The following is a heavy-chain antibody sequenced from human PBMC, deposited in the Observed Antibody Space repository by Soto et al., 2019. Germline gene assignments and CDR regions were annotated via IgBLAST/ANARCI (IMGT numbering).Heavy chain of an antibody. J-gene: IGHJ6*02. CDR1: GYTFTGYY. D-gene: IGHD3-10*01. CDR2: INPNSGGT. Sequence: GASVKVSCKASGYTFTGYYMHWVRQAPGQGLEWMGWINPNSGGTNYAQKFQGWVTMTRDTSISTAYMELSRLRSDDTAVYYCARGIWFGGGITTFYGMDVWGQGTTVTVSS. CDR3: ARGIWFGGGITTFYGMDV. V-gene: IGHV1-2*04.